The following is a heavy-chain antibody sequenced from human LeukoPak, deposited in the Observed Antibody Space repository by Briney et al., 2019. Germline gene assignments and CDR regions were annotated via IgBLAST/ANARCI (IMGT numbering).Heavy chain of an antibody. CDR2: ISDGGSTT. Sequence: GGALRLSCAASGFTFSSYWMHWVRQAPGKGLVWVSRISDGGSTTTYADSVKGRFTISRDNAKNTLYLQMNGLRAEDTAVYYCSRSAYYDGSGNYYDYWGQGTLVTVSS. CDR3: SRSAYYDGSGNYYDY. D-gene: IGHD3-22*01. J-gene: IGHJ4*02. CDR1: GFTFSSYW. V-gene: IGHV3-74*01.